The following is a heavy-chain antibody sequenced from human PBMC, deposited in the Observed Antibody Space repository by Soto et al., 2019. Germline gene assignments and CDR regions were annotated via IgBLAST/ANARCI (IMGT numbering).Heavy chain of an antibody. CDR3: AKFGSLGVVTGYFDY. Sequence: EVQLLESGGGLVQPGGSLRLSCAASGFSFSNYGMTWVRQAPGEGLECVSRISGSGGSTYNADSVKGRFTISRDNSKNMLYLQMNSLRAEDTAVYYCAKFGSLGVVTGYFDYWGQEILVTVSS. CDR2: ISGSGGST. V-gene: IGHV3-23*01. D-gene: IGHD1-26*01. J-gene: IGHJ4*02. CDR1: GFSFSNYG.